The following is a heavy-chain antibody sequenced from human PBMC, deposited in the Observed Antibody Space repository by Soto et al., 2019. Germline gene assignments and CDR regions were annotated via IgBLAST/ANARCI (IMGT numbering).Heavy chain of an antibody. CDR1: GGTFRNHV. CDR3: ARDLEFRDGNISHLDY. D-gene: IGHD3-10*01. CDR2: IIPIIGTP. V-gene: IGHV1-69*13. J-gene: IGHJ4*02. Sequence: GASVKVSCKASGGTFRNHVFNWVRRAPGQGLEWMGGIIPIIGTPNYAQKFQGRVTITADASTNTVYLDVSSLRSQDTAVYYCARDLEFRDGNISHLDYWGQGTLVTVSS.